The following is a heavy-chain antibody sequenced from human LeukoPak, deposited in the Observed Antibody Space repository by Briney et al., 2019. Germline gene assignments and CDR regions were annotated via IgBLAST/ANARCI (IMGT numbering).Heavy chain of an antibody. CDR1: GGSISSSSYY. Sequence: PSETLSLTCTVSGGSISSSSYYWGWIRQPPGKGLEWIGGIYYSGSTYYNPSLKSRVTISVDTSKNQFSLKLSSVTAADTAVYYCASRLKGGIDYWGQGTLVTVSS. V-gene: IGHV4-39*01. J-gene: IGHJ4*02. CDR3: ASRLKGGIDY. CDR2: IYYSGST. D-gene: IGHD1-26*01.